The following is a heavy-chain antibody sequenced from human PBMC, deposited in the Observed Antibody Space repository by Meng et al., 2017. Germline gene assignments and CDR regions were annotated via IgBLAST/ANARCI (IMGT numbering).Heavy chain of an antibody. J-gene: IGHJ6*02. CDR2: ISSSSSNI. D-gene: IGHD3-10*01. CDR1: GFTFSSYS. Sequence: GESLKISCAASGFTFSSYSMNCVRQAPGKGLEWVSSISSSSSNIYYADSVKGRFTISRDNAKNSLYLQMNSLRAEDTAVYYCARAREGGGLLWFGEFHYYYYYGMDVWGQGTTVTVSS. CDR3: ARAREGGGLLWFGEFHYYYYYGMDV. V-gene: IGHV3-21*01.